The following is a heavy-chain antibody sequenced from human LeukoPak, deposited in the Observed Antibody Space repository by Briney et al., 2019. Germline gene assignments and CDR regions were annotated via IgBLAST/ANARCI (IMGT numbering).Heavy chain of an antibody. J-gene: IGHJ4*02. CDR1: GYTFTGYY. Sequence: ASVKVSCKASGYTFTGYYMHWVRQAPGQGLGWMGWINPNSGGTNYAQKFQGRVTMTRDTSISTAYMELSRLRSDDTAVYYCARVPYYYDSSEYDYWGQGTLVTVSS. CDR2: INPNSGGT. D-gene: IGHD3-22*01. CDR3: ARVPYYYDSSEYDY. V-gene: IGHV1-2*02.